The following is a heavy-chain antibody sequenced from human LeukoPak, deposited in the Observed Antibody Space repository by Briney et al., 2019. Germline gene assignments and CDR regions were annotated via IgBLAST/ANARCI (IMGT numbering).Heavy chain of an antibody. J-gene: IGHJ5*02. CDR3: AKCGDFIAASYNWFDP. CDR2: INPNSGGT. D-gene: IGHD6-13*01. Sequence: GASVKVSCKASGYTFTDYYMHWVRQAPGQGLEWMGRINPNSGGTKYAQKFQGRVTMTRDTSISTAYMELNGLTSDDTAVYYCAKCGDFIAASYNWFDPWGPGTLVTVSS. CDR1: GYTFTDYY. V-gene: IGHV1-2*06.